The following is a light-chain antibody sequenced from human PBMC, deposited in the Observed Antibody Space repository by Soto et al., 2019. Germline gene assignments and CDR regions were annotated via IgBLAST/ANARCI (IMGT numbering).Light chain of an antibody. Sequence: QSVLTRPASVSGSPGQSITISCSGTRSDIGSYNYVAWYQQFPGKTLKILIYGVSNRPSGVSSRFSGSKSGNTASLTISGLQAEDEADYYCISYTGSSTSYVFGSGTKVTVL. CDR1: RSDIGSYNY. CDR3: ISYTGSSTSYV. V-gene: IGLV2-14*01. J-gene: IGLJ1*01. CDR2: GVS.